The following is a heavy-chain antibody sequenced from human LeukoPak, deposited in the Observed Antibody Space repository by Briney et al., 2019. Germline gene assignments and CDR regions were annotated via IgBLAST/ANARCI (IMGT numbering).Heavy chain of an antibody. CDR2: IWDDRSHK. J-gene: IGHJ4*02. D-gene: IGHD2-15*01. V-gene: IGHV3-33*08. CDR3: ARGPDCSGGGCYFDGDGYYFDY. Sequence: PGGSLRLSCAASGFXFSSYWISWVRQAPGKGLEWVAVIWDDRSHKYYAESVKGRFTISRDNSKNTMYLQMNSLRAEDTAMFYCARGPDCSGGGCYFDGDGYYFDYWGQGTLVTVSS. CDR1: GFXFSSYW.